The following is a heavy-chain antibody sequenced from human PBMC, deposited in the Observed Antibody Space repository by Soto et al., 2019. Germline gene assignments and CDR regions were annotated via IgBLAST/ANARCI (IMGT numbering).Heavy chain of an antibody. CDR3: AHRMGYNGMDV. CDR1: GFSLRTSGVG. D-gene: IGHD6-13*01. J-gene: IGHJ6*02. CDR2: IFWDDDK. Sequence: SGPTLVNPTQTLTLTCTFSGFSLRTSGVGVGWIRQPPGKALEWLALIFWDDDKRYSPALRTRLTITKDTSKNQVVLTMTNMDPVDTATYYCAHRMGYNGMDVWGQGTTVTVSS. V-gene: IGHV2-5*02.